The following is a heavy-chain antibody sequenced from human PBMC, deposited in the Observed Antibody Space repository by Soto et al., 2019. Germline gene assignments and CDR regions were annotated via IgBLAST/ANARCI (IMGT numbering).Heavy chain of an antibody. Sequence: LRLSCAASGFTFISYEMNWVRQAPGKGLEWVSYISSSGSTIYYADSVKGRFTISRDNAKNSLYLQMNSLRAEDTAVYYCARALNTQVGGLDVWGQGTTVTVSS. CDR3: ARALNTQVGGLDV. CDR1: GFTFISYE. CDR2: ISSSGSTI. J-gene: IGHJ6*02. V-gene: IGHV3-48*03. D-gene: IGHD3-16*01.